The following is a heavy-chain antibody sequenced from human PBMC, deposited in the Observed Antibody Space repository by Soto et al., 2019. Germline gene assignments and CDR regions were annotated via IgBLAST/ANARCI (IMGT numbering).Heavy chain of an antibody. CDR3: ARDEADSSSWYSAGYFDY. J-gene: IGHJ4*02. CDR1: GFTFSSYG. D-gene: IGHD6-13*01. Sequence: GGSLRLSCAASGFTFSSYGMHWVRQAPGKGLEWVAVIWYDGSNKYYADSVKGRFTISRDNSKNTLYLQMNSLRAEDTAVYYCARDEADSSSWYSAGYFDYWGQGTLVTVSS. V-gene: IGHV3-33*01. CDR2: IWYDGSNK.